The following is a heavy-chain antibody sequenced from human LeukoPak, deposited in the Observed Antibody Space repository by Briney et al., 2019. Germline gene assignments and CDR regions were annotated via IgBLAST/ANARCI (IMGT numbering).Heavy chain of an antibody. CDR2: INHSGST. CDR3: ARGALSDFWSGYPTYLDY. CDR1: GGSFSGYY. D-gene: IGHD3-3*01. Sequence: SETLSLTCAVYGGSFSGYYWSWIRQPPGKGLEWIGEINHSGSTNYNPSLKSRVTISVDTSKNQFSLKLSSVTAADTAVYYCARGALSDFWSGYPTYLDYWGRGTLVTVSS. V-gene: IGHV4-34*01. J-gene: IGHJ4*02.